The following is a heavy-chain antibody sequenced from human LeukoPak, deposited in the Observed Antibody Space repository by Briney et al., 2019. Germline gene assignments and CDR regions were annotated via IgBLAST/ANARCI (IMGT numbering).Heavy chain of an antibody. Sequence: PSETLSLTCAVYGGSFSGYYWSWIRQPPGKGLEWIGEINHSGSTNYNPSLKSRVTISVDTSKNQFSLKLSSVTAADTAVYYCARARQLLPGWLRVRPFDDWGQGTLVTVSS. J-gene: IGHJ4*02. V-gene: IGHV4-34*01. CDR2: INHSGST. D-gene: IGHD5-12*01. CDR3: ARARQLLPGWLRVRPFDD. CDR1: GGSFSGYY.